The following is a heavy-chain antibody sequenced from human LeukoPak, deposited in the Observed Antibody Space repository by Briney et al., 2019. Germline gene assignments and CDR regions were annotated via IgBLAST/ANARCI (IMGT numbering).Heavy chain of an antibody. CDR3: ARAAGPLAAPDF. D-gene: IGHD6-13*01. CDR1: GGSISSYY. Sequence: SETLSLTCTVSGGSISSYYWSWIRQPPGKGMEWIGYIYYSGSTNYNPSLKSRVTISVDTSKNQFSLKLSSVTAADTAVYYCARAAGPLAAPDFWGQGTPVTVSS. CDR2: IYYSGST. J-gene: IGHJ4*02. V-gene: IGHV4-59*01.